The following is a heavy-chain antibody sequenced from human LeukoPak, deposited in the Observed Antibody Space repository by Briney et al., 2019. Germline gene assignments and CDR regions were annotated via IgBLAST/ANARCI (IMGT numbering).Heavy chain of an antibody. CDR3: DYHGN. V-gene: IGHV3-48*02. J-gene: IGHJ4*02. Sequence: GGSLRLSCAASGFTFSSSETNWMRQAPGKGLEWLSSISGSSTSIYYADSVKGRFTISRDNVKNLLYLQMNSLRDEDTAVYYCDYHGNWGQGTLVTVSS. CDR1: GFTFSSSE. CDR2: ISGSSTSI. D-gene: IGHD3-10*01.